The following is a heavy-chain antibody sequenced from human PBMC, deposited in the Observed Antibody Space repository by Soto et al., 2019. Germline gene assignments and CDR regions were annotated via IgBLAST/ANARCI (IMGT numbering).Heavy chain of an antibody. Sequence: SETLSLTCTVSGGSISSYYWSWIRQPPGKGLEWIGYIYYSGSTNYNPSLKSRVTISVDTSKNQFSLKLSSVTAADTAVYYCARHGNIRYRALDIWGQGTMVTVS. CDR3: ARHGNIRYRALDI. D-gene: IGHD4-17*01. J-gene: IGHJ3*02. V-gene: IGHV4-59*08. CDR2: IYYSGST. CDR1: GGSISSYY.